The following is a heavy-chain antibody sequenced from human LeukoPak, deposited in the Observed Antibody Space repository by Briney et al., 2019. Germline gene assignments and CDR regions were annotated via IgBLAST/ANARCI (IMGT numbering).Heavy chain of an antibody. Sequence: ASVKVSCKASRYTFTSYYMHWVRQAPGQGLEWMGIINPSGGSTSYAQKFQGRVTMTRDTSTSTVYMVLSSLRSEDTAVYYCARESGDGYNFDYWGQGTLVTVSS. V-gene: IGHV1-46*01. CDR1: RYTFTSYY. CDR2: INPSGGST. D-gene: IGHD5-24*01. J-gene: IGHJ4*02. CDR3: ARESGDGYNFDY.